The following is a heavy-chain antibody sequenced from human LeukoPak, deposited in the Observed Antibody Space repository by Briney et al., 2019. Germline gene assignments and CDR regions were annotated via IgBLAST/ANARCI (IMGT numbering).Heavy chain of an antibody. D-gene: IGHD3-10*01. CDR3: ARGGGFYGSGTTHFDY. CDR1: GGSITSGAYA. CDR2: IYRSGST. J-gene: IGHJ4*02. V-gene: IGHV4-30-2*01. Sequence: PSETLSLTCAVSGGSITSGAYAWSWNRQPPGKGLEWIGYIYRSGSTSYKPSLKSRLSITIDKSKNQFSLNLRSVTAADTAFYYCARGGGFYGSGTTHFDYWGQGTLATVSS.